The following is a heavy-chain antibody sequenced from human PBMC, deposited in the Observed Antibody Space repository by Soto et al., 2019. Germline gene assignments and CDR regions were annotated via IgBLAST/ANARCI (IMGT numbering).Heavy chain of an antibody. J-gene: IGHJ6*02. V-gene: IGHV4-61*01. CDR3: ARERQTYDSSGYYYYGMDV. D-gene: IGHD3-22*01. CDR2: IYYSGST. CDR1: GGSVSSGSYY. Sequence: KPSETLSLTCTVSGGSVSSGSYYWSWIRQPPGKGLEWIGYIYYSGSTNYNPSLKSRVTISVDTSKNQFSLKLSSVTAADTAVYYCARERQTYDSSGYYYYGMDVWGQGTTVTVSS.